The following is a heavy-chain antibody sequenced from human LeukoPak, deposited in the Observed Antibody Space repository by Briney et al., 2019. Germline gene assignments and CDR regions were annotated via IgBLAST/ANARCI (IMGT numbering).Heavy chain of an antibody. J-gene: IGHJ4*02. V-gene: IGHV4-30-4*08. Sequence: SETLSLTXTVSGGSISSGDYYWSCIRQPPGKGLEWIGYIYYSGSTYYNPSLKSRVTISVDTSKNQFSLKLSSVTAADTAVYCCARDQWLFPDYWGQGTLVTVSS. CDR2: IYYSGST. CDR1: GGSISSGDYY. D-gene: IGHD6-19*01. CDR3: ARDQWLFPDY.